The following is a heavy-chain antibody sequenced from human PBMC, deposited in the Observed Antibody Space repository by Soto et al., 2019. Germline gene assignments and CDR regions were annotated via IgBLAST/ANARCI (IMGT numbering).Heavy chain of an antibody. CDR3: ARDSEDPYGMDV. CDR2: ISYDGSNK. J-gene: IGHJ6*02. Sequence: QVQLVESGGGVVQPGRSLRLSCAASGFTFSSYAMHWVRQAPGTGLEWVAVISYDGSNKYYADSVKGRFTISRDNSKNTLYLQMNSLRAEDTAVYYCARDSEDPYGMDVWGQGTTVTVSS. CDR1: GFTFSSYA. D-gene: IGHD2-15*01. V-gene: IGHV3-30-3*01.